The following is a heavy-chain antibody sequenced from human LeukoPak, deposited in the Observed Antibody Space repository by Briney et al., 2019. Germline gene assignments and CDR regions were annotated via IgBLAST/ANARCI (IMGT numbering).Heavy chain of an antibody. CDR2: IYSSGDT. Sequence: GGSLRLSCAASGFTVRLNYMTWVRQAPGKGLEWVSIIYSSGDTYYADSVRGRFTVSRDDSKNILYLEMNSLRGDDTGIYHCARAWDFVVGAFDIWGQGTMVTVSS. CDR1: GFTVRLNY. CDR3: ARAWDFVVGAFDI. V-gene: IGHV3-53*01. J-gene: IGHJ3*02. D-gene: IGHD2-15*01.